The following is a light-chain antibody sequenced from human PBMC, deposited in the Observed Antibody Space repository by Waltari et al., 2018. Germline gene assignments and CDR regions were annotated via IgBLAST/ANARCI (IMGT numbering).Light chain of an antibody. J-gene: IGLJ2*01. V-gene: IGLV1-44*01. Sequence: QSVLTQPPSASAAPGQRVPISCSGSHSNAGANVLNWYQQFPGTAPRLLIYRNDRRPSGVADRFSASKSGTSASLAISGLRPEDEADYYCASWDDSLNGRWVFGGGTKLTVL. CDR3: ASWDDSLNGRWV. CDR2: RND. CDR1: HSNAGANV.